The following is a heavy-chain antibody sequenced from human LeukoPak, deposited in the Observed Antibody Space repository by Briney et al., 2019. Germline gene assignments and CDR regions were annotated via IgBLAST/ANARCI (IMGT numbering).Heavy chain of an antibody. CDR1: GFTFSSYA. V-gene: IGHV3-30*04. D-gene: IGHD4-23*01. CDR2: ISYDGSKK. CDR3: ARDNSIGGRGWWFDP. Sequence: GGSLRLSCAASGFTFSSYAMHWVRQAPGKGLEWVAIISYDGSKKYYADSVKGRFTISRDNSKNTLYLQMNSLRVEDTAVYYCARDNSIGGRGWWFDPWGQGTLVTVSS. J-gene: IGHJ5*02.